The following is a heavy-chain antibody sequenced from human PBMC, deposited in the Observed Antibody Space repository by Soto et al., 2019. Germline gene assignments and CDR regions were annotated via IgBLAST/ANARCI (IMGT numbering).Heavy chain of an antibody. D-gene: IGHD5-12*01. CDR1: GGSISNTDHF. Sequence: QLQLRESGPGLLKPSETLSLTCTDSGGSISNTDHFWGWIRQPQGKVLEWIGSIYYTGTTYHSPSLKIRVIMSVDASKNKSSLSLSSVTAADVAVYYCVSRVTYDIVAPPCRLDKWGQGSLVIVSS. J-gene: IGHJ4*02. CDR3: VSRVTYDIVAPPCRLDK. CDR2: IYYTGTT. V-gene: IGHV4-39*01.